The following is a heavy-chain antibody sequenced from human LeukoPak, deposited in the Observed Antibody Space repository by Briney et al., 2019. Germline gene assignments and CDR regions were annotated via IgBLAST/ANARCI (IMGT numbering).Heavy chain of an antibody. Sequence: KPSETLSLTCIVSGASVSIGSDYWTWVRQPPGKGLEWIGYSFYTGSTNYNPSPKSRVTISVDTSKNQFSLKLRSVTAADTAVYYCGREPCSGGSCGFVDVWGQGTTVTVSS. CDR3: GREPCSGGSCGFVDV. V-gene: IGHV4-61*01. D-gene: IGHD2-15*01. CDR1: GASVSIGSDY. J-gene: IGHJ6*02. CDR2: SFYTGST.